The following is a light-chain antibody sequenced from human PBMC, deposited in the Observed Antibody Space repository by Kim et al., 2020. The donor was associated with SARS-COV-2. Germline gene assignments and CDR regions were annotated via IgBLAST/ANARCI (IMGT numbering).Light chain of an antibody. V-gene: IGKV1-39*01. CDR2: AAS. J-gene: IGKJ2*01. CDR1: QSISSY. CDR3: QQSYSTPRT. Sequence: SASVGDRVTITCRASQSISSYLNWYQQKPGKTPKLLIYAASSLQSGVPSRFSGSGSGTDFTLTISSLQPEDFATYYCQQSYSTPRTFGQGTKLEI.